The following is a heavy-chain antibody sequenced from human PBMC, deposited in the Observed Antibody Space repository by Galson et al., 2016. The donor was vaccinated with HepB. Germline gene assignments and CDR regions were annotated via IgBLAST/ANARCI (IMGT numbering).Heavy chain of an antibody. CDR3: ARVYDYVWVGSHFDY. CDR1: GFTFRNHW. V-gene: IGHV3-74*01. D-gene: IGHD3-16*01. J-gene: IGHJ4*02. Sequence: SLRLSCAASGFTFRNHWMHWVRQAPGKGLVWISRINSDCSSTTYADSVKGRFTISRDNAKNTVYLQMDSLRAEDTAVYYCARVYDYVWVGSHFDYWGQGTLVTVSS. CDR2: INSDCSST.